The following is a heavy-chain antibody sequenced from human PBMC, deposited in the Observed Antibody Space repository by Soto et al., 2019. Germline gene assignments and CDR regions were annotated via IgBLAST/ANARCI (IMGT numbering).Heavy chain of an antibody. CDR3: SISLLHHIDY. V-gene: IGHV4-31*09. CDR2: IYYSGST. J-gene: IGHJ4*02. D-gene: IGHD3-3*01. Sequence: SETLSLTCTVSGGSISSGGYYWSWIRQHPGKGLEWIGYIYYSGSTYYNPSLQSRVTISVDTSKNQFSLKLSSVTSLDPALASVSISLLHHIDYWGQGTLVTVSS. CDR1: GGSISSGGYY.